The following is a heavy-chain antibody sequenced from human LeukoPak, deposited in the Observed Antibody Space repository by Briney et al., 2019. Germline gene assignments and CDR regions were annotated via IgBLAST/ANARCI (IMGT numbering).Heavy chain of an antibody. CDR3: AKEAELRFFSFHCYGMDV. CDR1: GFTFSSYA. Sequence: SGGSLRLSCAASGFTFSSYAMSWVRQAPGKGLEWVSAISGSGGSTYYADPVKGRFTISRDNSKNTLYLQMNSLRAEDTAVYYCAKEAELRFFSFHCYGMDVWGQGTTVTVSS. V-gene: IGHV3-23*01. D-gene: IGHD3-3*01. J-gene: IGHJ6*02. CDR2: ISGSGGST.